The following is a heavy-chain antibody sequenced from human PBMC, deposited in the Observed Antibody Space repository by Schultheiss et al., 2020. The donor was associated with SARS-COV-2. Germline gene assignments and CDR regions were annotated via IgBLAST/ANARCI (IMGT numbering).Heavy chain of an antibody. J-gene: IGHJ4*02. D-gene: IGHD6-19*01. CDR1: GGSISSYY. Sequence: SETLSLTCTVSGGSISSYYWSWIRQPPGKGLEWIGYIYYSGSTNYNPSLKSRVTISVDTSKNQFSLKLSSVTAADTAVYYCARGPYSSGVRLSYWGQGTLVTVSS. CDR3: ARGPYSSGVRLSY. V-gene: IGHV4-59*08. CDR2: IYYSGST.